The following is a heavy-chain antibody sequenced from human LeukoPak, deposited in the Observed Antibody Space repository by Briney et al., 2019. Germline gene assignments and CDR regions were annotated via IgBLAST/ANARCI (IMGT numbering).Heavy chain of an antibody. V-gene: IGHV1-69*01. Sequence: ASVKVSCKASGGTFRSYAISWVRQAPGQGLEWMGGIIPIFGTANYAQKFQGRVTITADESTSTASMELSSLRSEDTAVYYCARAGIAAAGTLDYWGQGTLVTVSS. D-gene: IGHD6-13*01. CDR1: GGTFRSYA. CDR3: ARAGIAAAGTLDY. J-gene: IGHJ4*02. CDR2: IIPIFGTA.